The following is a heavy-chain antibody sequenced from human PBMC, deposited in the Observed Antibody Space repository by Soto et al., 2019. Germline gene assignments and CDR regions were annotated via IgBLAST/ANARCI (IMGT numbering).Heavy chain of an antibody. V-gene: IGHV5-51*01. CDR2: IYPADSDT. CDR1: GYSFTSYW. D-gene: IGHD6-13*01. J-gene: IGHJ4*02. Sequence: PGQSLQISCNGSGYSFTSYWIGWVSQMHGRGLEWMGIIYPADSDTRYSPSFQGQVTIPADKSISTAYLQWSSLKASDTAMYFSARQATYSSSWPDGGQGTLVTVSS. CDR3: ARQATYSSSWPD.